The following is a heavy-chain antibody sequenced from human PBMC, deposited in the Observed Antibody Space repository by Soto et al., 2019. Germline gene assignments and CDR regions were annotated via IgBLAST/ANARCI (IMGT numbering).Heavy chain of an antibody. CDR2: INHSGST. CDR3: ARGRDYYGSGSMGYYGMDV. Sequence: PSETLSLTCAVYGGSFSGYYWSWIRQPPGKGLEWIGEINHSGSTNYNPSLKSRVTISVDTSKNQFSLKLSSVTAADTAVYYCARGRDYYGSGSMGYYGMDVWGQGTTVTVSS. J-gene: IGHJ6*02. CDR1: GGSFSGYY. D-gene: IGHD3-10*01. V-gene: IGHV4-34*01.